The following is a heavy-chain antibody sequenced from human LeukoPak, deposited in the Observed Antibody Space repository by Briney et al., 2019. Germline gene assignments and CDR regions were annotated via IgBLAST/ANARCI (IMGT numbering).Heavy chain of an antibody. J-gene: IGHJ5*02. V-gene: IGHV4-59*01. Sequence: SETLSLTCTVSGYSISDFSWTWIRQTPGKGLEWVGLISSSGTSNYSPSLESRVSFSLDTSKSQFSLSLKSVTAADTAVYYCARVVRGAVTSNWFDPWGQGILVTVSS. CDR1: GYSISDFS. CDR3: ARVVRGAVTSNWFDP. CDR2: ISSSGTS. D-gene: IGHD2-21*02.